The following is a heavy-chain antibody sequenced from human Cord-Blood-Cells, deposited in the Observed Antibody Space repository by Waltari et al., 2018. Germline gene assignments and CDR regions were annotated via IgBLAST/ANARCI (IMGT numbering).Heavy chain of an antibody. D-gene: IGHD2-2*01. CDR1: GGTFSSYA. V-gene: IGHV1-69*09. Sequence: QVQLVQSGAEVKKPGSSVKVSCKASGGTFSSYAISWVRQAPGQGLEWMGRIIPILGIANYAPKFQGRVTITADKSTSTAYMELSSLRSEDTAVYYCAREACSSTSCYAFDIWGQGTMVTVSS. CDR3: AREACSSTSCYAFDI. CDR2: IIPILGIA. J-gene: IGHJ3*02.